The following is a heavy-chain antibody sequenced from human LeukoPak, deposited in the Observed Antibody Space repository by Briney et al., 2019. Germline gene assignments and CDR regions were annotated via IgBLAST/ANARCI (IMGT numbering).Heavy chain of an antibody. CDR1: GYTFTSYD. J-gene: IGHJ5*02. CDR3: ARVGYSSSWYGGGNWFDP. D-gene: IGHD6-13*01. Sequence: ASVRVSCKASGYTFTSYDINWVRQATGQGLEWMGWMNPNSGNTGYAQKFQGRVTIARNTSISTAYMELSSLRSEDTAVYYCARVGYSSSWYGGGNWFDPWGQGTLVTVSS. CDR2: MNPNSGNT. V-gene: IGHV1-8*03.